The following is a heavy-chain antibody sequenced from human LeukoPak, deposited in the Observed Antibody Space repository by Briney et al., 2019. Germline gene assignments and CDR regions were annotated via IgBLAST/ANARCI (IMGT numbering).Heavy chain of an antibody. D-gene: IGHD2-21*02. CDR3: AKVTTDILIPDS. CDR2: IRFDGSNT. Sequence: PGGSLRLSCAASGFTFSSYWMHWFRQAPGKGLEWVSFIRFDGSNTYHADSVKGRFTISRDNSKNTLYLQMNSLTSADTAVYYCAKVTTDILIPDSWGQGTLVTVSS. J-gene: IGHJ4*02. V-gene: IGHV3-30*02. CDR1: GFTFSSYW.